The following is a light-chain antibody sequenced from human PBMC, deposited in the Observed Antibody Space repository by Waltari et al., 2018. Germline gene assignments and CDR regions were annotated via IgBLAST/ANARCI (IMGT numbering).Light chain of an antibody. V-gene: IGKV2-30*02. CDR3: MQGTHWWT. CDR2: KVS. Sequence: DVVMTQSPLSLPVTLGRPASISCRSSQSLVHSDGNTYLNWFHQRPGQSPRRLIYKVSNRDSGVPDRFSGSGSGTDFTLKISRVEAEDVGFYYCMQGTHWWTFGQGTKVEIK. J-gene: IGKJ1*01. CDR1: QSLVHSDGNTY.